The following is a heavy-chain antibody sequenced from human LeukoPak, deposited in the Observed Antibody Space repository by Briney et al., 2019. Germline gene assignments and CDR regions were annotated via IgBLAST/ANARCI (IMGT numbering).Heavy chain of an antibody. CDR1: GGSISSGGYY. CDR3: ARHVEQWLTPFDY. J-gene: IGHJ4*02. Sequence: SETLSLTCTVSGGSISSGGYYWSWIRQHPGKGLEWIGYIYYSGSTYYNPSLKSRVTISVDTSKNQFSVKLSSVTAADTAVYYCARHVEQWLTPFDYWGQGTLVTVSS. CDR2: IYYSGST. D-gene: IGHD6-19*01. V-gene: IGHV4-31*03.